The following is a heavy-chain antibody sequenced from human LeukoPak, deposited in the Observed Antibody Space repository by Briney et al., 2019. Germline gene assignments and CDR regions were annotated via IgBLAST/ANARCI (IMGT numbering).Heavy chain of an antibody. V-gene: IGHV4-4*07. CDR1: GGSISSYY. CDR2: IYTSGST. D-gene: IGHD1-26*01. Sequence: PSETLSLTCTVSGGSISSYYWSWIRQPAGKGLEWIGRIYTSGSTNYNPSLKSRVTMSVDTSKNQFSLKLSSVTAADTAVYYCARQQRWELPSITYYYYYMDVWGKGTTVTVSS. CDR3: ARQQRWELPSITYYYYYMDV. J-gene: IGHJ6*03.